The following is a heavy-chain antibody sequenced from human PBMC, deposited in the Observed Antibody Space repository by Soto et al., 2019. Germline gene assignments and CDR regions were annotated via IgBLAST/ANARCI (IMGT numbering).Heavy chain of an antibody. V-gene: IGHV3-30*18. CDR1: GFTFSSYG. CDR3: AKEGSERYCSGGSSCSGYYYYMDV. J-gene: IGHJ6*03. CDR2: ISYDGSNK. Sequence: GGSLRLSCAASGFTFSSYGMHWVRQAPGKGLEWVAVISYDGSNKYYADSVKGRFTISRDNSKNTLYLQMNSLRAEDTAVYYCAKEGSERYCSGGSSCSGYYYYMDVWGKGTTVTVSS. D-gene: IGHD2-15*01.